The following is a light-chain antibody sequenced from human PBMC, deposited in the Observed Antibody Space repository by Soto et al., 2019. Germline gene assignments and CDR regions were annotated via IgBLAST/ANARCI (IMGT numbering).Light chain of an antibody. Sequence: AIQLTQSPSSLSASVGDRVTITCRASQGISSALAWYQQKPGKAPKLLIYDASSLESGVPSRFSGSGSGTHFTLPISSLQPEDFATYCCQQFNSYSYPFGQGNKLEIK. CDR1: QGISSA. V-gene: IGKV1-13*02. J-gene: IGKJ2*01. CDR3: QQFNSYSYP. CDR2: DAS.